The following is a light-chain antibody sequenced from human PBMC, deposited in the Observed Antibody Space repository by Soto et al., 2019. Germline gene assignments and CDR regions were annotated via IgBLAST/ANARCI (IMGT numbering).Light chain of an antibody. J-gene: IGKJ5*01. CDR2: VAS. V-gene: IGKV3-20*01. CDR3: QQYGSSSIT. Sequence: EIVLTQSPGTLSLSPGERATLSCRASQSVSSSYLAWYQQKPGQAPRLLIYVASSRATGIPDRFSGSGSGTDFTLTISRLEPEDLAVYYCQQYGSSSITFGQGTRLEIK. CDR1: QSVSSSY.